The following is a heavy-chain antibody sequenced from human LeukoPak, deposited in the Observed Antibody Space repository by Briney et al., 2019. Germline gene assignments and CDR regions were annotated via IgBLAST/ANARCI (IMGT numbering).Heavy chain of an antibody. CDR2: INHSGST. J-gene: IGHJ4*02. CDR3: ARGGLRYFDWLHRSYYFDY. D-gene: IGHD3-9*01. Sequence: SETLSLTCAVYGGSFSGYYWSWISQPPGKGLEWIGEINHSGSTNYNPSLKSRVTISVDTSKNQFSLKLSSVTAADTAVYYCARGGLRYFDWLHRSYYFDYWGQGTLVTISS. CDR1: GGSFSGYY. V-gene: IGHV4-34*01.